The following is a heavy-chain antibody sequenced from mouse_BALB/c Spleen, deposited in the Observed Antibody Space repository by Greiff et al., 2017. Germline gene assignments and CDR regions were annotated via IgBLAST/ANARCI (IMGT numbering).Heavy chain of an antibody. V-gene: IGHV3-1*02. CDR2: RHYSGST. Sequence: EVHLVESGPDLVKPSQSLSLTCTVTGYSITSGYSWYWIRQFPGNKLEWMGYRHYSGSTNYHPSLKSKSSITRDTSKNQYFLQLNSVTTEDTATYSCARENAQGRSYYWGQGTTLTVSS. CDR1: GYSITSGYS. J-gene: IGHJ2*01. CDR3: ARENAQGRSYY.